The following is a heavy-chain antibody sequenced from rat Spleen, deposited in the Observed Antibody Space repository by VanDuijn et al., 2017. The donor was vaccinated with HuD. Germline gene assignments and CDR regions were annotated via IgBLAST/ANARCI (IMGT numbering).Heavy chain of an antibody. CDR3: TRKELRLFDY. D-gene: IGHD1-11*01. V-gene: IGHV5-20*01. J-gene: IGHJ2*01. CDR1: GFTFSDFA. CDR2: ISYDGGST. Sequence: EVQLVESGGGLVQPGRSLKLSCAASGFTFSDFAMAWVRQAPTKGLEWVASISYDGGSTYYRDSVKGRFTISRDNARSTLSLQMNSLRSEDTATYYGTRKELRLFDYWGQGVMVTVSS.